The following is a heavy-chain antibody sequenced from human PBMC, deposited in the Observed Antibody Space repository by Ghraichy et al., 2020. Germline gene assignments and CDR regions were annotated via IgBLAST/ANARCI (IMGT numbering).Heavy chain of an antibody. CDR2: ISGSGGST. J-gene: IGHJ6*02. Sequence: ETLSLTCAASGFTFSSYAMSWVRQAPGKGLEWVSAISGSGGSTYYADSVKGRFTISRDNSKNTLYLQMNSLRAEDTAVYYCAKERYCSSTSCLPYGMDVWGQGTTVTVSS. V-gene: IGHV3-23*01. CDR3: AKERYCSSTSCLPYGMDV. CDR1: GFTFSSYA. D-gene: IGHD2-2*01.